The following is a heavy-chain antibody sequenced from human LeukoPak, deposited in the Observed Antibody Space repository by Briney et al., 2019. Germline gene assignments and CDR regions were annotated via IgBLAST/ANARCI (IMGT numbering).Heavy chain of an antibody. V-gene: IGHV4-39*01. Sequence: SETLSLTCTVSGGSISGSSYYWGWIRQPPGKGLEWIGSIYYSGSTYYNPSLKSRVTISVDTSKNQFSLKLSSVTAADTAVYYCARGRSLGPAAPLDDFDYWGQGTLVTVSS. CDR1: GGSISGSSYY. CDR3: ARGRSLGPAAPLDDFDY. D-gene: IGHD1-1*01. J-gene: IGHJ4*02. CDR2: IYYSGST.